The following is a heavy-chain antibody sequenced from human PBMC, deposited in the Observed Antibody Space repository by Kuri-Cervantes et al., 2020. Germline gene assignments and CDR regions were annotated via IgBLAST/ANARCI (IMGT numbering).Heavy chain of an antibody. V-gene: IGHV4-38-2*01. D-gene: IGHD6-6*01. CDR1: GYSISSGYY. Sequence: GSLRLSCAVSGYSISSGYYWGWIRQPPGKGLERIGSIYHSGSTYYNPSLKSRVTISTDTSKNQFSLQLSSVTAADTAVYYCARGPGAPSGIAARPKYFNYWGQGTLVTVSS. J-gene: IGHJ4*02. CDR3: ARGPGAPSGIAARPKYFNY. CDR2: IYHSGST.